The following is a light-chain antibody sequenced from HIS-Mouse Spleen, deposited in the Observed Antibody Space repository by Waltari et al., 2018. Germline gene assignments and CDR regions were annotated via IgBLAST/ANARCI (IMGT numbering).Light chain of an antibody. J-gene: IGLJ3*02. CDR3: CSYAGSYTLV. CDR2: DVS. V-gene: IGLV2-11*01. Sequence: QSALTQPRSVSGSPGQSVTISCTGTSSDVGGYHYVSWYQQHPGKAPKLMIYDVSKRPSGVRDRFSGSKSGNTASLTISGLQAEDEADYYCCSYAGSYTLVFGGGTKLTVL. CDR1: SSDVGGYHY.